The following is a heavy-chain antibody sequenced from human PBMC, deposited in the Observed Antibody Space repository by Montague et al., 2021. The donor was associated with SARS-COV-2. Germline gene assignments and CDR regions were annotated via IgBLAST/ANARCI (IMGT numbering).Heavy chain of an antibody. Sequence: SETLSLTCTVSGGSIYSYYWSWVRQPPGKGLEWIGHVSHKGRTNYNPSLKSRVTISVDTSSNYFSLRLSSVTAADTAVYYCVRDTQYYDDNAWDDWFVPWGQGILVTVSS. CDR1: GGSIYSYY. V-gene: IGHV4-59*01. CDR2: VSHKGRT. J-gene: IGHJ5*02. CDR3: VRDTQYYDDNAWDDWFVP. D-gene: IGHD3-16*01.